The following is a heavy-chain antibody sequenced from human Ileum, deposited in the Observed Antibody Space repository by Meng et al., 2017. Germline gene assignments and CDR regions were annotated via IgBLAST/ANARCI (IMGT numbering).Heavy chain of an antibody. Sequence: QPQEVRPGHVHPLGTLSRTCSVSCVSISDDNWWSWVRQPPGKGLEWIGEIYQSGSAHYNPSLKSRVTMSVDKSGNQFSLRLTSVTAADTAVYYCARIPFHYYTMDVWGQGTTVTVSS. CDR1: CVSISDDNW. J-gene: IGHJ6*02. CDR2: IYQSGSA. V-gene: IGHV4-4*02. CDR3: ARIPFHYYTMDV.